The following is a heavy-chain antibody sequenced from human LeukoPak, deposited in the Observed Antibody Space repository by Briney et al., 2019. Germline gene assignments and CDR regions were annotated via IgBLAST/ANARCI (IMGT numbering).Heavy chain of an antibody. J-gene: IGHJ6*02. CDR1: GGSFSGYY. CDR2: INHSGST. V-gene: IGHV4-34*01. CDR3: ATGPATVYGSGSDYYGMDV. D-gene: IGHD3-10*01. Sequence: SETLSLTCAVYGGSFSGYYWSWIRQPPGKGLEWIGEINHSGSTNYNPSLKSRVTISVDTSKNQFSLKLSPVTAADTAVYYCATGPATVYGSGSDYYGMDVWGQGTTVTVSS.